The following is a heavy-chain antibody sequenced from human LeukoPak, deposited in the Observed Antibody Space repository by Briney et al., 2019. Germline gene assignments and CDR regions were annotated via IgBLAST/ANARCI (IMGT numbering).Heavy chain of an antibody. CDR2: ITGSGGNT. J-gene: IGHJ4*02. CDR3: VIWGDYDVLTGYYVSDY. Sequence: GASLRLSCAASGFTFSSYAMSWVRQAPGKGLEWVSAITGSGGNTYYADSVKGRFTIYRDNSKNTVFLQMNSLRHEDTAVYYCVIWGDYDVLTGYYVSDYWGQGTLVTVSP. V-gene: IGHV3-23*01. CDR1: GFTFSSYA. D-gene: IGHD3-9*01.